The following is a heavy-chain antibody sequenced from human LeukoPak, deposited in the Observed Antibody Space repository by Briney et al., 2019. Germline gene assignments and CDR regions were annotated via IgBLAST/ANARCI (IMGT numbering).Heavy chain of an antibody. V-gene: IGHV1-2*06. CDR3: ARALEYYDSSGYYYLFDY. J-gene: IGHJ4*02. Sequence: ASVKVSCKASGYTFTCYYLHWVRQAPGQGLEWMGRINPNSGGTNYAQKFQGRVTMTRDTSISTAYMELSRLRSDDTAVYHCARALEYYDSSGYYYLFDYWGQGTLVTVSS. D-gene: IGHD3-22*01. CDR1: GYTFTCYY. CDR2: INPNSGGT.